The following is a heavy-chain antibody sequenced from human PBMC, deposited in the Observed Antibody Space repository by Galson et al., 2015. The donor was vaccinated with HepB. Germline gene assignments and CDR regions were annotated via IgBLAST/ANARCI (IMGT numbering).Heavy chain of an antibody. CDR1: GFTFSSYW. CDR2: IKQGGSEK. Sequence: SLRLSCAASGFTFSSYWMSWVRQAPGKGLEWVANIKQGGSEKYYVDSVKGRFTISRDNAKNSLYLQMNSLRAEDTAVYYCARAEYYYGSGTQEYNWFDPWGQGTLVPVSS. D-gene: IGHD3-10*01. V-gene: IGHV3-7*03. CDR3: ARAEYYYGSGTQEYNWFDP. J-gene: IGHJ5*02.